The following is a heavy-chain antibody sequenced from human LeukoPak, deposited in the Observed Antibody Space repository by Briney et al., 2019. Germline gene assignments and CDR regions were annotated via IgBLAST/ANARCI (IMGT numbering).Heavy chain of an antibody. D-gene: IGHD2-2*01. Sequence: SETLSLTCTVSGGSFSGYYWSWIRQPPGKGLEWIGEINHSGSTNYNPSLKSRVTISVDTSKNQFSLKLSSVTAADTAVYYCARGRGRRYCSSTSCYTNWFDPWGQGTLVTVSS. CDR1: GGSFSGYY. J-gene: IGHJ5*02. CDR2: INHSGST. CDR3: ARGRGRRYCSSTSCYTNWFDP. V-gene: IGHV4-34*01.